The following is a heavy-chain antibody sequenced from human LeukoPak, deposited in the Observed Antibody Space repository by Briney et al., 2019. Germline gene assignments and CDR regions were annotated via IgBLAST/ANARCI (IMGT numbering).Heavy chain of an antibody. Sequence: PGGSLRLSCAASGFTFSTYTMTWVRQAPGKGLECVSTIDGRGVDIYYAVSVKGRFTISRDNSRNTIYLQMNSLRAEDTAFYYCAKDRAGTPWADWGQGTLVTVSS. CDR2: IDGRGVDI. CDR1: GFTFSTYT. D-gene: IGHD1-1*01. J-gene: IGHJ4*02. CDR3: AKDRAGTPWAD. V-gene: IGHV3-23*01.